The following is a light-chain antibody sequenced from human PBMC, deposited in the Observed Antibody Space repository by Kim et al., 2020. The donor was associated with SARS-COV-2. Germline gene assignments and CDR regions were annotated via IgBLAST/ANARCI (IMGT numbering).Light chain of an antibody. Sequence: QSITLSCTGPSRHIGTYNFVSWYQQHPGKAPKLLIFDVNDRPSGVSDRFSGSKSANTASLTISGLQAEDEADYYCSSFTSTSSPYVFGTGTKVTVL. V-gene: IGLV2-14*03. CDR1: SRHIGTYNF. J-gene: IGLJ1*01. CDR3: SSFTSTSSPYV. CDR2: DVN.